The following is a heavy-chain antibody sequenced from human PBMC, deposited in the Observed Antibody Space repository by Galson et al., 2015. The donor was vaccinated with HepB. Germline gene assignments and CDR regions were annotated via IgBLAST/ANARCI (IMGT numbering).Heavy chain of an antibody. CDR1: GGSISSSSYY. J-gene: IGHJ6*02. V-gene: IGHV4-39*01. Sequence: ETLSLTCTVSGGSISSSSYYWGWIRQPPGKGLEWIGSIYYSGSTYYNPSLKSRVTISVDTSKNQFSLKLSSVTAADTAVYYCASRAVGANYYGMDVWGQGTTVTVSS. D-gene: IGHD1-26*01. CDR3: ASRAVGANYYGMDV. CDR2: IYYSGST.